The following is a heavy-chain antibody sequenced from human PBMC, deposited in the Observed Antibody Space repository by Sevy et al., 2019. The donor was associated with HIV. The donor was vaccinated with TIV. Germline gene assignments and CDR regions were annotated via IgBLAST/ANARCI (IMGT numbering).Heavy chain of an antibody. Sequence: GGSLRLSCAASGFTFSSYSMNWVRQAPGKGLEWVSSISSSSSYIYYADSVKGRFTISRVNAKNSLYLQMNSLRAEDTAVYYCARGHLGYCSSTICSPGGMDVWGQGTTVTVSS. CDR1: GFTFSSYS. CDR2: ISSSSSYI. CDR3: ARGHLGYCSSTICSPGGMDV. J-gene: IGHJ6*02. D-gene: IGHD2-2*01. V-gene: IGHV3-21*01.